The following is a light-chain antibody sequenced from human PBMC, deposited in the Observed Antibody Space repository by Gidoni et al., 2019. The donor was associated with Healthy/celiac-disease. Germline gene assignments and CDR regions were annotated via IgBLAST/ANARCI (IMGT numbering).Light chain of an antibody. V-gene: IGKV3-20*01. CDR2: GAS. CDR3: QQYGSSPET. CDR1: QSVSSSY. Sequence: DMVLTQSPGTLSLSPGERATLSCRASQSVSSSYLAWYQQKPGPAPRLLIYGASSRATGIPDRFSGSGSGTDFTLTISRLEPEDFAVYYCQQYGSSPETFXXXTKVEIK. J-gene: IGKJ1*01.